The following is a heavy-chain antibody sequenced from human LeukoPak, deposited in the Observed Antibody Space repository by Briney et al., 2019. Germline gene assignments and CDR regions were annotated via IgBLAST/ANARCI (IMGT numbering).Heavy chain of an antibody. CDR1: AFTFSSYW. D-gene: IGHD3-10*01. Sequence: PGGSLRLSCAASAFTFSSYWMSWFRQAPGKGLEWVANIKQDGSEKYYVDSVKGRFTISRDNAKNSPYLQMNSLRAEDTAVYYCARVPTPKRLTFDCWGQGTLVTVSS. CDR2: IKQDGSEK. CDR3: ARVPTPKRLTFDC. V-gene: IGHV3-7*01. J-gene: IGHJ4*02.